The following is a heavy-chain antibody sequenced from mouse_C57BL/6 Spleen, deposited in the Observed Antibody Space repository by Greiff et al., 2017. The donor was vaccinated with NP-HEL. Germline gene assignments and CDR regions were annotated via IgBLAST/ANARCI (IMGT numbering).Heavy chain of an antibody. CDR1: GFTFSSYG. CDR3: ARRLIKGPYYFDY. CDR2: ISSGGSYT. J-gene: IGHJ2*01. Sequence: EVQWVESGGDLVKPGGSLKLSCAASGFTFSSYGMSWVRQTPDKRLEWVATISSGGSYTYYPDSVKGRFTISRDNAKNTLYLQMSSLKSEDTAMYYCARRLIKGPYYFDYWGQGTTLTVSS. V-gene: IGHV5-6*01. D-gene: IGHD1-1*01.